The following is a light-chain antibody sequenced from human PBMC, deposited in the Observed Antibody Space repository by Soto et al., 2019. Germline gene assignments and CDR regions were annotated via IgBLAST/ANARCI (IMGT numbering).Light chain of an antibody. Sequence: EIVMTKSPASLSVSPGERATHCSRASQSVSSNLAWYQQKPGPAPRLRIYGASTGATGVPARFSGSGSGTDFTLTICSLQSEDFAVYYCQQYNNWPRTFGQGTKVDIK. J-gene: IGKJ1*01. V-gene: IGKV3-15*01. CDR3: QQYNNWPRT. CDR1: QSVSSN. CDR2: GAS.